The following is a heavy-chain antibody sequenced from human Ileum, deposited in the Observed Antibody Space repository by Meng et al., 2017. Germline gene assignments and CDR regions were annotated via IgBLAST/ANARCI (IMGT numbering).Heavy chain of an antibody. V-gene: IGHV4-34*01. CDR3: ARGGPWFDP. Sequence: QAQLQQGGGGLLKPSEPLSLTCAVYGGSFSGYYWSWIRQPPGKGLEWIGEINHSGSTNYNPSLKSRVTISVDTSKNQFSLKLSSVTAADTAVYYCARGGPWFDPWGQGTLVTVSS. CDR2: INHSGST. J-gene: IGHJ5*02. CDR1: GGSFSGYY.